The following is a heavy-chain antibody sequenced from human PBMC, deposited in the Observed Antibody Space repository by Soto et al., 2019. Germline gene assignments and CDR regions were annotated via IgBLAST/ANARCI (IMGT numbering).Heavy chain of an antibody. J-gene: IGHJ5*02. CDR3: ARGSDCSGGSCYSTNWFDP. D-gene: IGHD2-15*01. V-gene: IGHV1-69*06. CDR2: MIPIFGTA. CDR1: GGTFSSYA. Sequence: KVSCKASGGTFSSYAISWVRQAPGQGLEWMGGMIPIFGTANYAQKFQGRVTITADKSTSTAYMELSSLRSEDTAVYYCARGSDCSGGSCYSTNWFDPWGQGTLVTGSS.